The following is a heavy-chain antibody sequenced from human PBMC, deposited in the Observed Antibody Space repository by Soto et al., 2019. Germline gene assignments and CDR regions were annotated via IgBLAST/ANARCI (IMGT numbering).Heavy chain of an antibody. CDR1: GHTLTELS. D-gene: IGHD3-3*01. V-gene: IGHV1-24*01. CDR3: ATVAYDFWSGYFIGFDY. Sequence: ASVKVSCKVSGHTLTELSMHWVRQAPGKGLEWMGGFDPEDGETIYAQKFQGRVTMTEDTSTDTAYMELSSLRSEDTAVYYCATVAYDFWSGYFIGFDYWGQGTLVTVSS. J-gene: IGHJ4*02. CDR2: FDPEDGET.